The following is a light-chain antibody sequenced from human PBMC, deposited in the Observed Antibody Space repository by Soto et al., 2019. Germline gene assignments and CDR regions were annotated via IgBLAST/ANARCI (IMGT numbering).Light chain of an antibody. Sequence: QSALTQPASVSGSPGQSITISCTGTSSDVGGYNYVSWYQQHPGKAPKLMIYDVSNRPSGVSNRFSGSKSGNTASLTISGLQAEDEADYDCSSYTSSSLTVCGTGTKVTVL. CDR2: DVS. J-gene: IGLJ1*01. CDR1: SSDVGGYNY. V-gene: IGLV2-14*01. CDR3: SSYTSSSLTV.